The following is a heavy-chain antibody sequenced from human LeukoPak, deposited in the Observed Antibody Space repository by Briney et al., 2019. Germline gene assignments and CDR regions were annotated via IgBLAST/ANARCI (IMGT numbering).Heavy chain of an antibody. V-gene: IGHV4-59*01. J-gene: IGHJ4*02. D-gene: IGHD5-12*01. CDR1: GGSISSYY. CDR3: ASYSGYGLYFDY. Sequence: RASETLSLTCTVSGGSISSYYWSWIRQPPGKGLEWIGYIYYSGSTNYNPSLKSRVTISVDTSTNQFSLKLSSVTAADTAVYYCASYSGYGLYFDYWGQGTLVTVSS. CDR2: IYYSGST.